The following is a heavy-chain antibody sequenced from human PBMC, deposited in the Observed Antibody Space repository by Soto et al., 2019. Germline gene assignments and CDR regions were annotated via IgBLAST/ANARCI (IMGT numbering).Heavy chain of an antibody. CDR2: ISWNSGKI. CDR3: AKMVAWDSSGFCPGGFDC. V-gene: IGHV3-9*01. J-gene: IGHJ4*02. D-gene: IGHD6-19*01. Sequence: EMHLVESGGGLVQPGRSLTISCAASGFTFEDYAMHWVRQAPGKGLEWVSGISWNSGKIIYADSVKGRFTISRDNAKNSLYLKMTSLRPDDTALYYCAKMVAWDSSGFCPGGFDCWGEGPLVTVSS. CDR1: GFTFEDYA.